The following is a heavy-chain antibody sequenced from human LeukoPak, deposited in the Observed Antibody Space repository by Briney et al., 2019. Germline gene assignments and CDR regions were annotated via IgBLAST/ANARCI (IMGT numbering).Heavy chain of an antibody. Sequence: PGGSLRLSCAASGFIFSNYWMHWVRQAPGKGLVWVSRISRDGTSSSYADSVKGRFTISRGNAKNTLYLQMNSLRAEDTAVYYCARGGDILLTPMAFDYWGQGTLVTVSS. D-gene: IGHD2-8*02. J-gene: IGHJ4*02. CDR2: ISRDGTSS. V-gene: IGHV3-74*01. CDR1: GFIFSNYW. CDR3: ARGGDILLTPMAFDY.